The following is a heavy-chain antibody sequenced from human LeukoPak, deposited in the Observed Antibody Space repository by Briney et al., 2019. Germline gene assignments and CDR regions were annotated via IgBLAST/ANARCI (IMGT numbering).Heavy chain of an antibody. D-gene: IGHD6-13*01. V-gene: IGHV4-59*12. Sequence: SETLSLTCTVSGGSTSSYSWNWIRQPPGKGLEWIGYIYYSGSTNYNPSLKSRVTISVDTSKNQFSLKLSSVTAADTAVYYCARRRGAAAGKAWLDYWGQGTLVTVSS. CDR1: GGSTSSYS. J-gene: IGHJ4*02. CDR2: IYYSGST. CDR3: ARRRGAAAGKAWLDY.